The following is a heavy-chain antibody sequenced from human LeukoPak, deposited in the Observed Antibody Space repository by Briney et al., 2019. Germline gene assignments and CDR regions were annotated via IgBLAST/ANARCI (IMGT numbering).Heavy chain of an antibody. D-gene: IGHD5-12*01. J-gene: IGHJ4*02. CDR3: ARAVDVADY. CDR1: GFIFTDHW. V-gene: IGHV3-7*01. CDR2: IKEDESAK. Sequence: PGGSLRLSCAASGFIFTDHWMSWVRQAPGKGLEWVANIKEDESAKFYADSVRGRFTISRDNGKNSLYLQMNNLRVEDTAVYYCARAVDVADYWGRGTLVTVSS.